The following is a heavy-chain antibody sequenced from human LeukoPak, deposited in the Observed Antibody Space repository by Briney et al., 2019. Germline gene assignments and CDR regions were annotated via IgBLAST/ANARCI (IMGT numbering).Heavy chain of an antibody. CDR2: ISYDGSNK. J-gene: IGHJ4*02. CDR1: GFTFSSYA. Sequence: GGSLRLSCAASGFTFSSYAMHWVRQAPGKGLEWVAVISYDGSNKYYADSVKGRFTISRDNSKNTLYLQMNSLRAEDTAVYYCARGQRRIAVAGTWMAREGFLLDFDYWGQGTLVTVSS. D-gene: IGHD6-19*01. CDR3: ARGQRRIAVAGTWMAREGFLLDFDY. V-gene: IGHV3-30-3*01.